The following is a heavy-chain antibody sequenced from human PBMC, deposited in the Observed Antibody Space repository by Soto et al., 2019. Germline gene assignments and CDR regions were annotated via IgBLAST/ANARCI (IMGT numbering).Heavy chain of an antibody. D-gene: IGHD7-27*01. J-gene: IGHJ4*02. CDR1: VDSIISSVW. CDR2: VFHTGDT. V-gene: IGHV4-4*02. Sequence: KASETLSLTCAFSVDSIISSVWCTWVRQPPGKGLEWIGEVFHTGDTYFNPSLRSRVAMSVDKSTNEFSLKVTSVTAADTAIYYCARKAWVRFDYWGQGALVTVSS. CDR3: ARKAWVRFDY.